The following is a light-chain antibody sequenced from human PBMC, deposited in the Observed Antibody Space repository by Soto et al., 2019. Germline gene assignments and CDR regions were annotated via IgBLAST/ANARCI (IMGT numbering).Light chain of an antibody. Sequence: QPVLTQPPSVSGAPGQRVTISCTGSSSNIGAGYDVHWYQQLPGTAPKLLICDNSNRPSGVPDRFSGSKSGTSASLAITGLQAEDEADYYCQSYDSSLSGSVFGGGTKVTVL. CDR3: QSYDSSLSGSV. CDR2: DNS. V-gene: IGLV1-40*01. CDR1: SSNIGAGYD. J-gene: IGLJ2*01.